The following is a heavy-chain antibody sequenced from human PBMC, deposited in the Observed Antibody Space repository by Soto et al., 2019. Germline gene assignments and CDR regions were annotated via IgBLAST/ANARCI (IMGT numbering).Heavy chain of an antibody. J-gene: IGHJ6*02. D-gene: IGHD2-21*01. Sequence: GGSLRLSCSASGFTFSSYAMHWVRQAPGKGLEYVSAISSNGGTTYYADSVKGRFIISRDNSKNTLYLQMSSLRAEDTAVYYCVEGGAGCGGDCRYYDYRIDVWGQGTTV. CDR3: VEGGAGCGGDCRYYDYRIDV. CDR1: GFTFSSYA. CDR2: ISSNGGTT. V-gene: IGHV3-64D*06.